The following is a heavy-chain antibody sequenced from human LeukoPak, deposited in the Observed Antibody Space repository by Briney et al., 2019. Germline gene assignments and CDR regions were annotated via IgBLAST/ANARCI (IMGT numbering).Heavy chain of an antibody. J-gene: IGHJ4*02. CDR3: ARVSSSWPHYYFDY. V-gene: IGHV4-39*07. CDR2: IYFSGST. D-gene: IGHD6-13*01. Sequence: SETLSLTCTVSGDSISSSTYYWAWLRQPPGKGLEWIGNIYFSGSTYYNPSLQSRVTMSVDTSENQFSLKLNSVTAADTAVYYCARVSSSWPHYYFDYWGQGTRVTASS. CDR1: GDSISSSTYY.